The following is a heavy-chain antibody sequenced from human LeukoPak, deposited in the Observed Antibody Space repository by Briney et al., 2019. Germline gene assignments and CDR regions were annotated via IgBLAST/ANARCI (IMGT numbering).Heavy chain of an antibody. Sequence: GGSLRLSCAASGFTFSNYVMSWVRQAPGKGPEWDSGINGGGGSTFYAESVTGRFTISRDNSKNTLFLQMNTLRAEDTAVYYCVKDGRRSPPCWGQGTLVTVSS. J-gene: IGHJ4*02. CDR3: VKDGRRSPPC. V-gene: IGHV3-23*01. CDR2: INGGGGST. CDR1: GFTFSNYV. D-gene: IGHD2-15*01.